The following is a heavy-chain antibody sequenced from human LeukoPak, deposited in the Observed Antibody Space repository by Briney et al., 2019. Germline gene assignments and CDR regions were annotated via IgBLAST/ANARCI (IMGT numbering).Heavy chain of an antibody. CDR3: AKAKWELRGAFNI. Sequence: PGGSLRLSCAASGFTFSSYGMHWVRQAPGKGLEWVAVISYDGSNEYYADSVKGRFTISRDNSKNTLYLQMNSLRAEDTAIYYCAKAKWELRGAFNIWGQGTMVTVSS. CDR2: ISYDGSNE. J-gene: IGHJ3*02. V-gene: IGHV3-30*18. CDR1: GFTFSSYG. D-gene: IGHD1-26*01.